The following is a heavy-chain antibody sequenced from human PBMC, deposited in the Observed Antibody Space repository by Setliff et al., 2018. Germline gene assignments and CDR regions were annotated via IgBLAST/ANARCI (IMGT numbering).Heavy chain of an antibody. V-gene: IGHV3-23*01. J-gene: IGHJ4*02. CDR1: GFTFSNYA. CDR2: ISGSGDST. CDR3: AGGYPSNFDY. D-gene: IGHD3-22*01. Sequence: GESLKISCVASGFTFSNYATAWVRQAPGKGLEWVSAISGSGDSTYYADSVKGRFTISRDNSKNTLYLQLNSLRAEDTAIYYCAGGYPSNFDYWGQGTLVTVSS.